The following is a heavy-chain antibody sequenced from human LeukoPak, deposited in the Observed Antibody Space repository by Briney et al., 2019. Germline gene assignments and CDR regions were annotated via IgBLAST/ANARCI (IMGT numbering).Heavy chain of an antibody. V-gene: IGHV3-21*01. D-gene: IGHD2-2*01. Sequence: GGSLRLSCAASGFTFSSYSMNWVRQAPGKGLEWVSSISSSSYIYYADSVKGRFTISRDNAKNSLYLQMKSLRAEDTAVYYCAGDLVVPAAMDAFDIWGQGTMVTVSS. CDR2: ISSSSYI. CDR3: AGDLVVPAAMDAFDI. J-gene: IGHJ3*02. CDR1: GFTFSSYS.